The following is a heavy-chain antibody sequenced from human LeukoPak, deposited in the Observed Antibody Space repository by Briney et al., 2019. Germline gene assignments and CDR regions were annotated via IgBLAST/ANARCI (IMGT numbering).Heavy chain of an antibody. V-gene: IGHV3-23*01. CDR2: ISGSGGST. CDR3: AKIGHEPTTYAPFYYYYYGMDV. D-gene: IGHD1-26*01. CDR1: GFTFSSYA. J-gene: IGHJ6*02. Sequence: GGSLRLSCAASGFTFSSYAMSWVRQAPGKGLEWVSGISGSGGSTYYAGSVKGRFTISRDNSKNTLYLQMNSLRAEDTAVYYCAKIGHEPTTYAPFYYYYYGMDVWGQGTTVTVSS.